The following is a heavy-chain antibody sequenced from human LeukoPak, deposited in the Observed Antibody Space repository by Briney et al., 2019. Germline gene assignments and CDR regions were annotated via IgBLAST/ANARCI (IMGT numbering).Heavy chain of an antibody. V-gene: IGHV4-34*01. CDR2: INHSGST. J-gene: IGHJ3*02. CDR1: GGSFSAYY. CDR3: ARVSRLWWARDI. Sequence: PSETLSLTCAVYGGSFSAYYWSWIRQPPGNGPEWIGEINHSGSTNYNPSLKSRVNISVDTSKNQFSLKLSSVTAADTAVYYCARVSRLWWARDIWGQGTMVAVSS. D-gene: IGHD2-21*01.